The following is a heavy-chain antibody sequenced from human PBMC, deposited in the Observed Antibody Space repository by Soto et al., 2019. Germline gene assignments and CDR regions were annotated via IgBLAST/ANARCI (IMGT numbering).Heavy chain of an antibody. CDR3: TRGGDAYKNGH. V-gene: IGHV4-61*01. CDR1: GGSVHIGTYY. J-gene: IGHJ4*02. Sequence: QVQLQESGPGLVKPSETLSLTCTVPGGSVHIGTYYWGWIRQPPGKGLEWIAFIHYSGSTNYNPPLKSRVTMSVDTSKNPFSLKLTSVNAADTAVYYCTRGGDAYKNGHWGQGTLVTVSA. CDR2: IHYSGST. D-gene: IGHD2-21*01.